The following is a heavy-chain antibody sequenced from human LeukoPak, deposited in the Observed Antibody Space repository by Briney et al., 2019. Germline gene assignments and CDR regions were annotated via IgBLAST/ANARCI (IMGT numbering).Heavy chain of an antibody. D-gene: IGHD3-22*01. V-gene: IGHV3-30*04. J-gene: IGHJ4*02. CDR1: GYTFRSYA. Sequence: GGPLRLSCTASGYTFRSYAMHWVRQAPGKGLEWVADISFDGKRKNYADAVKGRFTISRDNSKDTLYLQMNSLRAEDTAVYYCARVRDSDDYDTSGYLYFDFWGQGTLVTVSS. CDR2: ISFDGKRK. CDR3: ARVRDSDDYDTSGYLYFDF.